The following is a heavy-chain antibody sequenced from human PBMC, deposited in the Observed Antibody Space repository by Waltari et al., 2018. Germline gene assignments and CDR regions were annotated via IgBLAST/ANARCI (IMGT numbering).Heavy chain of an antibody. CDR2: IIPIFGTA. Sequence: QVQLVQSGAEVKKPGSSVTVSCKASAGTFSSSALSWVRQAPGQGLEWRGGIIPIFGTANYAQKFQGRVTITADESTSTAYMELSSLRSEDTAVYYCARRWFGVFDYWGQGTLVTVSS. D-gene: IGHD3-10*01. J-gene: IGHJ4*02. CDR3: ARRWFGVFDY. V-gene: IGHV1-69*01. CDR1: AGTFSSSA.